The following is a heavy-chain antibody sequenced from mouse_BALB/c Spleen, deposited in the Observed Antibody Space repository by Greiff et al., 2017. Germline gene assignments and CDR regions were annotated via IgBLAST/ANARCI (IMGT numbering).Heavy chain of an antibody. J-gene: IGHJ4*01. D-gene: IGHD1-1*01. Sequence: EVKLVESGGGLVQPGGSRKLSCAASGFTFSSFGMHWVRQAPEKGLEWVAYISSGSSTIYYADTVKGRFTISRDNPKNTLFLQMTSLRSEDTAMYYCARGYGSPMDYWGQGTSVTVSS. CDR2: ISSGSSTI. CDR1: GFTFSSFG. CDR3: ARGYGSPMDY. V-gene: IGHV5-17*02.